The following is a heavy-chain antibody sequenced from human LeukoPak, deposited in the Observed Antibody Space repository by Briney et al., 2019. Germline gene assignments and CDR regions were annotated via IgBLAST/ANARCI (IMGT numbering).Heavy chain of an antibody. J-gene: IGHJ6*03. CDR3: ARVVGFWSGYYYYYYMDV. CDR2: IYYSGST. V-gene: IGHV4-39*07. CDR1: GGSISSSSYY. D-gene: IGHD3-3*01. Sequence: SETLSLTCTVSGGSISSSSYYWGWIRQPPGKGLEWIGSIYYSGSTYYNPSLKSRVTISVDTSKNQFSLKLSSVTAADTAVYYCARVVGFWSGYYYYYYMDVWGKGTTVTVSS.